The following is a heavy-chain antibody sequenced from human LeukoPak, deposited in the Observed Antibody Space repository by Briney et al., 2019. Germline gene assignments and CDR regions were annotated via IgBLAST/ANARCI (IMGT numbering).Heavy chain of an antibody. D-gene: IGHD6-13*01. J-gene: IGHJ4*02. CDR3: ATVSYSSSWPIDY. CDR1: GGSISSHY. Sequence: SETLSLTCTVSGGSISSHYWSWIRQPPGKGLEWIGYIYYSGNTNYNPSLKSRVSISVDTSKNQFSLKLRSVTAADTAVYYCATVSYSSSWPIDYWGQGTLVTVSS. CDR2: IYYSGNT. V-gene: IGHV4-59*11.